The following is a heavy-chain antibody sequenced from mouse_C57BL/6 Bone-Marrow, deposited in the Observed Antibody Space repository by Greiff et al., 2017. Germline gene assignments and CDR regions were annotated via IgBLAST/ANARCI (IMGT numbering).Heavy chain of an antibody. D-gene: IGHD2-1*01. V-gene: IGHV5-6*01. Sequence: EVQRVESGGDLVKPGGSLKLSCAASGFTFSSYGMSWVRQTPDKRLEWVATISSGGSYTYYPDSVKGRFTLSRDNAKNTLYLQMSSLKSEDTAMYYCARHDGNYEFAYWGQGTRVTVSA. CDR2: ISSGGSYT. CDR1: GFTFSSYG. J-gene: IGHJ3*01. CDR3: ARHDGNYEFAY.